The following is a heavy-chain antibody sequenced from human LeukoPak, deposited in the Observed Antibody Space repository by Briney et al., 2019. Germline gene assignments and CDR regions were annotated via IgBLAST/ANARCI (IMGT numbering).Heavy chain of an antibody. CDR3: ALMSKYSSGWDYYYYYMDV. Sequence: ASVKVSCKASGGTFSSYAISWVRQAPGQGLEWMGGIIPIFGTANYAQKFQGRVTITADKSTSTAYMELSSLRSEDTAVYYCALMSKYSSGWDYYYYYMDVWGKGTTVTISS. J-gene: IGHJ6*03. CDR2: IIPIFGTA. V-gene: IGHV1-69*06. CDR1: GGTFSSYA. D-gene: IGHD6-19*01.